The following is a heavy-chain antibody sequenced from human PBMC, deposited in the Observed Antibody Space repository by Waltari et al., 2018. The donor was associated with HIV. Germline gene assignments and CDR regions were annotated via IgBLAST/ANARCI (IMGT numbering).Heavy chain of an antibody. CDR2: INHSGST. V-gene: IGHV4-34*01. CDR3: ARVVPLGDYAY. CDR1: GGSFSGYH. D-gene: IGHD4-17*01. Sequence: QVQLQQWGAGLLKPSETLSLTCAVYGGSFSGYHWSWIRQPPGKGLEWIGEINHSGSTNYNPSLKSRVTISVDTSKNQFSLKLSSVTAADTAVYYCARVVPLGDYAYWGQGTLVTVSS. J-gene: IGHJ4*02.